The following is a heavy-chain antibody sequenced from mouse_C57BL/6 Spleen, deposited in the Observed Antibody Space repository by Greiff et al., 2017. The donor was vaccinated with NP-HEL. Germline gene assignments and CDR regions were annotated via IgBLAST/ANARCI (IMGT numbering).Heavy chain of an antibody. CDR2: IDPETGGT. J-gene: IGHJ2*01. Sequence: QVHVKQSGAELVRPGASVTLSCKASGYTFTDYEMHWVKQTPVHGLEWIGAIDPETGGTAYNQKFKGKAILTADKSSSTAYMELRSLTSEDSAVYYCTRGSSLRFYYWGQGTTLTVSS. CDR1: GYTFTDYE. CDR3: TRGSSLRFYY. D-gene: IGHD1-1*01. V-gene: IGHV1-15*01.